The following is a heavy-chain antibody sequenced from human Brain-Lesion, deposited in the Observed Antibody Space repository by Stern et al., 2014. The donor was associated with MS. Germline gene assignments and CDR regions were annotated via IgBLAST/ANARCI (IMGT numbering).Heavy chain of an antibody. V-gene: IGHV1-2*02. J-gene: IGHJ6*02. CDR3: ARGYYGSGRPQKGMDV. CDR1: GYTFTGYY. Sequence: QVQLMQSGAEVKKPGASVKVSCKASGYTFTGYYMYWVRQAPGQGLEWMGGSNPNSGGTHYAQKFQGRVTMTRDTSITTAYMELSRLRSDDTAVYYCARGYYGSGRPQKGMDVWGQGTTVTVSS. CDR2: SNPNSGGT. D-gene: IGHD3-10*01.